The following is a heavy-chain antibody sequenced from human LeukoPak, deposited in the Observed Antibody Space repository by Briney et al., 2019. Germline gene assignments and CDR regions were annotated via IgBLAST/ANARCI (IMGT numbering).Heavy chain of an antibody. CDR1: GFTFSSYA. J-gene: IGHJ4*02. Sequence: GGSLRLSCAASGFTFSSYAMSWVRQAPGKGLEWVSAISGSGGSTYYADSVKGRFTISRDNSKNTLYLQMNSLRAEDTAVYYCAKAPSGAVRPLRGNFDYWGPGTLVTVSS. V-gene: IGHV3-23*01. CDR3: AKAPSGAVRPLRGNFDY. D-gene: IGHD6-6*01. CDR2: ISGSGGST.